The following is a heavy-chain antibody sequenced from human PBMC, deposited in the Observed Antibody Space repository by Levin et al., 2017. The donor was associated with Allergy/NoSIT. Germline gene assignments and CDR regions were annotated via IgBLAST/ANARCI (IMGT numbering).Heavy chain of an antibody. CDR3: ARHQGALSRVSPLGY. D-gene: IGHD5/OR15-5a*01. J-gene: IGHJ4*02. Sequence: GASVKVSCKGSGYTFTSYWIAWVRQMPGKGLEWMGIIYPGDSDTRYSPSFQGQVTMSADKSISTAYLQWSGLKASDTAMYYCARHQGALSRVSPLGYWGQGTLVTVSS. CDR1: GYTFTSYW. V-gene: IGHV5-51*01. CDR2: IYPGDSDT.